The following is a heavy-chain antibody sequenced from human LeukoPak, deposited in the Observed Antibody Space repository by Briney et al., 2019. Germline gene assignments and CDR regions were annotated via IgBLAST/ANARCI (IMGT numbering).Heavy chain of an antibody. CDR3: ASFPFGVGIA. Sequence: SETLSLTCTVSGGSISSSSYYWGWIRQPPGKGLEWIGSIYYSGSTYYNPSLKSRVTISVDTSKNQFSLKLSSVTAADTAVYYCASFPFGVGIAWGQGTLVTVSS. J-gene: IGHJ5*02. D-gene: IGHD3-3*01. CDR2: IYYSGST. V-gene: IGHV4-39*07. CDR1: GGSISSSSYY.